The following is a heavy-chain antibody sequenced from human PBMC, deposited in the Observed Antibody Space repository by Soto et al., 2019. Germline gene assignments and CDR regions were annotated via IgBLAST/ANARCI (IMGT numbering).Heavy chain of an antibody. Sequence: QVQLVESGGGVVQPGTSLRLSCAVSGFPFSTYGFHWVRQPPGKGLEWVAVIVSDGSAKYHADSVEGRFTISRDNSKDTLYLQMNSLRADDTAVYYCARDDAFGNENGFDIWGKGTMATVSS. V-gene: IGHV3-33*01. J-gene: IGHJ3*02. D-gene: IGHD1-1*01. CDR2: IVSDGSAK. CDR1: GFPFSTYG. CDR3: ARDDAFGNENGFDI.